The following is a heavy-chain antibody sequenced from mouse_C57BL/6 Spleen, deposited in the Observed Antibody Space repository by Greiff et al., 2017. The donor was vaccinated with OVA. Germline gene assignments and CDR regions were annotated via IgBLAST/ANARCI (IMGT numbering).Heavy chain of an antibody. CDR3: ARQISYYYGSTYYYAMDY. D-gene: IGHD1-1*01. J-gene: IGHJ4*01. CDR1: RFTFSDYG. Sequence: EVQLVESGGGLVQPGGSLKLSCAASRFTFSDYGMAWVRQAPRKGPEWVAFISNLAYSIYYADTVTGRFTISRENAKNTLYLEMSSLRSEDTAMYYCARQISYYYGSTYYYAMDYWGQGTSVTVSS. V-gene: IGHV5-15*01. CDR2: ISNLAYSI.